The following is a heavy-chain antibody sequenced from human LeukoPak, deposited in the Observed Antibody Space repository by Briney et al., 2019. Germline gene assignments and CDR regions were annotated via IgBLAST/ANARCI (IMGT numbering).Heavy chain of an antibody. J-gene: IGHJ4*02. CDR3: ARAADGDLYYFDY. D-gene: IGHD4-17*01. CDR2: IKQDGSVE. V-gene: IGHV3-7*01. CDR1: GLIFSTYW. Sequence: GSLRLSCSASGLIFSTYWMTWVRQAPGKGLEWVANIKQDGSVEHYVDSVKGRFTISRDNAKDSLYLQMNNLRADDTAVYYCARAADGDLYYFDYWGQGTLVTVSS.